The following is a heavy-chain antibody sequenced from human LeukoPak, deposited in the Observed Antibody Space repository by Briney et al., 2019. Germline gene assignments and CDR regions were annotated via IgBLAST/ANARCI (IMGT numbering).Heavy chain of an antibody. Sequence: GGSLRLSCAASGFAFSGYSTSWVRQAPGKGLECVAYIKLGVNERYYVDSVKGRFTISRDNTKSSLYLQMNSLRVEDTALYYCERSGSGYDYWGQGALVTVSS. V-gene: IGHV3-7*01. CDR2: IKLGVNER. J-gene: IGHJ4*02. D-gene: IGHD3-10*01. CDR3: ERSGSGYDY. CDR1: GFAFSGYS.